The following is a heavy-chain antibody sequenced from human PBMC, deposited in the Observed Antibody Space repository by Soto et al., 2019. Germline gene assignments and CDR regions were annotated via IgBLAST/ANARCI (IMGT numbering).Heavy chain of an antibody. J-gene: IGHJ4*02. CDR2: ISGRGDNT. V-gene: IGHV3-23*01. CDR1: GLTLSSYA. Sequence: PGGSLRLSCAASGLTLSSYAMNWVRQAPGKGLEWISAISGRGDNTYYADSVKGRFTISRDNSQNTLYLQMNSLRAEDTAIYYCAKDFGLPWDSGTIGSGYFDYWSQGTLVTVSS. CDR3: AKDFGLPWDSGTIGSGYFDY. D-gene: IGHD3-10*01.